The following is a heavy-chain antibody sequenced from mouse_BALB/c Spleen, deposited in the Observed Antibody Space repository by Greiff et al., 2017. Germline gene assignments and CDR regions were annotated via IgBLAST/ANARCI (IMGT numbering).Heavy chain of an antibody. V-gene: IGHV1S127*01. Sequence: VQLQQPGAELVKPGASVKMSCKASGYTFTSYWMHWVKQRPGQGLEWIGVIDPSDSYTSYNQKFKGKATLTVDTSSSTAYMQLSSLTSEDSAVYYCTREGDPNFDYWGQGTTRTVSS. CDR1: GYTFTSYW. CDR3: TREGDPNFDY. J-gene: IGHJ2*01. CDR2: IDPSDSYT.